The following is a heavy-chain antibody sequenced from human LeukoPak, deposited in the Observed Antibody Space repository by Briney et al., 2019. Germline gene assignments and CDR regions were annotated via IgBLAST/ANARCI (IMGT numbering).Heavy chain of an antibody. J-gene: IGHJ4*02. CDR3: ARGVHQWSPFDY. CDR2: INPNSGGT. V-gene: IGHV1-2*04. D-gene: IGHD2-15*01. Sequence: ASVKISCKASGYTFTGYYMHWVRQAPGHGLEWMGWINPNSGGTNYAQKFQGWVTMTRDTSISTAYMELSRLRSDDTAVYYCARGVHQWSPFDYWGQGTLVTVSS. CDR1: GYTFTGYY.